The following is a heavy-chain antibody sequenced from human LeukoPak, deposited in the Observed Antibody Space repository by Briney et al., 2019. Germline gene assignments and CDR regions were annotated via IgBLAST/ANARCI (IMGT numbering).Heavy chain of an antibody. V-gene: IGHV4-4*02. CDR3: ARVNINNWHSCDY. CDR1: GFTFSSYSM. D-gene: IGHD1-1*01. CDR2: IYHSGSP. J-gene: IGHJ4*02. Sequence: GSLILSCAASGFTFSSYSMNWVRQPPGKGLEWIGEIYHSGSPNYNPSLKSRVTISVDKSRNHFSLNLSSVTAADTAVYYCARVNINNWHSCDYWGQGTLVTVSS.